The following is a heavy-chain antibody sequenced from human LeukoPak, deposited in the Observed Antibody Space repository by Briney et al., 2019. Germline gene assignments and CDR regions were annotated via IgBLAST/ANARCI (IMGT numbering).Heavy chain of an antibody. CDR2: IWYDGSNK. V-gene: IGHV3-33*01. CDR1: GFTFSSYG. J-gene: IGHJ4*02. CDR3: TSSIVLMVYVVDY. D-gene: IGHD2-8*01. Sequence: PGGSLRLSCAASGFTFSSYGMHWVRQAPGKGLEWVAVIWYDGSNKYYADSVKGRFTISRDNSKNTLYLQMNSLRAEDTAVYYCTSSIVLMVYVVDYWGQGTLVTVSS.